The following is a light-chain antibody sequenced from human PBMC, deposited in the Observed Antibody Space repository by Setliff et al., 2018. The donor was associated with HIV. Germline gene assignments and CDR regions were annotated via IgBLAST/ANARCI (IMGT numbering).Light chain of an antibody. CDR3: ASYTGTSTPYV. J-gene: IGLJ1*01. V-gene: IGLV2-14*03. Sequence: QSVLTQPASVSGSPGQSITISCTGSSSDVGTYDYVSWYQQHPGKAPKLLIYDVSERPSGVSRHFSGSESGNTASLTISGLQVEDEGDHYCASYTGTSTPYVFGSGTKVTVL. CDR1: SSDVGTYDY. CDR2: DVS.